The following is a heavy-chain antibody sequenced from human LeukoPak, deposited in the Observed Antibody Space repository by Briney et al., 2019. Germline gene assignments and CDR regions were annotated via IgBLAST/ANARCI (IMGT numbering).Heavy chain of an antibody. CDR3: ARGPKTTVIYNWFDP. J-gene: IGHJ5*02. Sequence: GGSLRLSCAASGFNFIAYTMHWVRQAPGKGLEWVAVISYDGSNKYYADSVKGRFTISRDNSKNTLYLQMNSLRAEDTALYYCARGPKTTVIYNWFDPWGQGTLVTVSS. CDR1: GFNFIAYT. D-gene: IGHD4-17*01. V-gene: IGHV3-30-3*01. CDR2: ISYDGSNK.